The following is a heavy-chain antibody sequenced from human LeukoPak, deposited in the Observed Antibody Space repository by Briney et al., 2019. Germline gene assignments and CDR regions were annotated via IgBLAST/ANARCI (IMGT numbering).Heavy chain of an antibody. CDR3: AKGAYESRGYAFDY. D-gene: IGHD3-22*01. CDR2: ISWNSGSI. Sequence: PGGSLRLSCAASGFTFDDYAMHWVRQAPGKGLEWVSGISWNSGSIGYADSVKGRFTISRDNAKNSLYLQMNSLRAEDTALYYCAKGAYESRGYAFDYWGQGTLGTVSP. J-gene: IGHJ4*02. V-gene: IGHV3-9*01. CDR1: GFTFDDYA.